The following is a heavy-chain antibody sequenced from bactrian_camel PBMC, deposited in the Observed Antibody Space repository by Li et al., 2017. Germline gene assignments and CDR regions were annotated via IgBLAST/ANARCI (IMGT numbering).Heavy chain of an antibody. Sequence: HVQLVESGGGSVQAGGSLTLSCAYTEYLYLTDCMGWVRQAPGREREAVAALDADGTRTYLDSVKGRFTISRDDAKNAVYLQMNSLKVEDTAMYYCAADRLACLTQMPRPMSPRAYNLWGQGTQVTVS. CDR1: EYLYLTDC. CDR3: AADRLACLTQMPRPMSPRAYNL. J-gene: IGHJ4*01. CDR2: LDADGTR. D-gene: IGHD1*01. V-gene: IGHV3S53*01.